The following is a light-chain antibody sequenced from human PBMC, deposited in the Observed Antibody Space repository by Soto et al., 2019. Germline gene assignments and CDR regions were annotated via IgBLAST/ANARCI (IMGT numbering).Light chain of an antibody. V-gene: IGKV3-20*01. Sequence: EIVLTQSPGTLSLSPGERATLSCRASQSVSSSYLAWCQQKPGQAPRLLIYGASSRATGIPDRFSGSGSGTDFTLTISRLEPEDFAVYYCQQYGISPTWTFGQGTKVEIK. CDR3: QQYGISPTWT. CDR1: QSVSSSY. J-gene: IGKJ1*01. CDR2: GAS.